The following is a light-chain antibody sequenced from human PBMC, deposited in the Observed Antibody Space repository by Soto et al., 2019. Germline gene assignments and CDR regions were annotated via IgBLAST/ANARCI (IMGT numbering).Light chain of an antibody. J-gene: IGLJ1*01. CDR2: QVT. Sequence: QSALTQPASVSGSPGQSITISCTGTSSDRAIYNYVSWYQQQPGKAPKLMIYQVTNRPSGVSNRFSGSRSGNTASLTISGLQAEDEADYYCSSYTDSSNDVFGTGTKLTVL. V-gene: IGLV2-14*01. CDR1: SSDRAIYNY. CDR3: SSYTDSSNDV.